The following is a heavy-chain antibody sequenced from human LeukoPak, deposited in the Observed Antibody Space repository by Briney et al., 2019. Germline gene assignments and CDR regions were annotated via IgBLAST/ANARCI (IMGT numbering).Heavy chain of an antibody. CDR2: ISGSGGST. V-gene: IGHV3-23*01. J-gene: IGHJ4*02. Sequence: GGSLRLSCTASGFTLSTYAMSWVRHAPGEGLEWVSGISGSGGSTYYTDSVKGRFTISRDNSKNTLHLQMSSLRAEDTALYYCVKDRCDRTTCPEVWGQGTLVTVSS. CDR3: VKDRCDRTTCPEV. CDR1: GFTLSTYA. D-gene: IGHD2-2*01.